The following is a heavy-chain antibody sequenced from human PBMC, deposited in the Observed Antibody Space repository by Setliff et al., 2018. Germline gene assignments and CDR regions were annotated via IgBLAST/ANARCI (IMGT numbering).Heavy chain of an antibody. Sequence: PGESLKISCKGSGYSFTSYWIGWVRQMPGKGLEWMGIIYPGDSDTRYSPSFQGQVTISADKSISTAYLQWSSLKASDTAMYYCATRDPKTYYYDSSGYYSHDAFDIWGQGTMVTV. CDR2: IYPGDSDT. V-gene: IGHV5-51*01. CDR1: GYSFTSYW. CDR3: ATRDPKTYYYDSSGYYSHDAFDI. J-gene: IGHJ3*02. D-gene: IGHD3-22*01.